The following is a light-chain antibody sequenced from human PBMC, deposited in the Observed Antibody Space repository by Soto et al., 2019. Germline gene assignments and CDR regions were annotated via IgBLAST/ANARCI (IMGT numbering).Light chain of an antibody. Sequence: QSVLTQPASVSGSPGQSITISCTGTSSAVGGYNYVSWYQQHPGKAPKLMIYDVSNRPSGVSNRFSGSKSGNTASLTISGLQAEDEADYYCSSYTSSSTPRVFGGGTKLTVL. J-gene: IGLJ2*01. CDR2: DVS. CDR1: SSAVGGYNY. CDR3: SSYTSSSTPRV. V-gene: IGLV2-14*01.